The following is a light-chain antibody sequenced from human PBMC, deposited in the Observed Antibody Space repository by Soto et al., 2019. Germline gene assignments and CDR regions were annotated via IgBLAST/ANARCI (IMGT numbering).Light chain of an antibody. CDR1: QSVTNSY. J-gene: IGKJ2*01. CDR3: QQYSTLPHT. V-gene: IGKV3-20*01. CDR2: GIS. Sequence: ESVLTQSPDTLSLSPGERAALSCRVSQSVTNSYFAWYQQKPGQAPRLLIYGISNRATGIPDRFSGSGSGTDFTLTISRLEPEDFVVYYCQQYSTLPHTFGQGTKLEV.